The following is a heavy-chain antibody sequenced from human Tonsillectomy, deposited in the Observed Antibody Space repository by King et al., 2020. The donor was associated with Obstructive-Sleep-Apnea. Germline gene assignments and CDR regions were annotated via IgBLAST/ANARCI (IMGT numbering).Heavy chain of an antibody. CDR1: GLTFSNAW. CDR3: TTDNWLDP. Sequence: VQLVESGGGLVKPGGSLGLSCVVSGLTFSNAWMSWVRQAPGKGLEWVGRIKSKIDGGTTDYAAPVKGRFTILRDDSKNTLYLQMNSLKTEDTAVYYCTTDNWLDPWGQGTLVTVSS. V-gene: IGHV3-15*01. J-gene: IGHJ5*02. CDR2: IKSKIDGGTT.